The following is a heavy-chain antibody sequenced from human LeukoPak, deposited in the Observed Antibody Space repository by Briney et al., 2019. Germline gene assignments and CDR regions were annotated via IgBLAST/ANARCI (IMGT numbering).Heavy chain of an antibody. D-gene: IGHD3-10*01. CDR1: GGSISSYY. Sequence: SETLSLTCTVSGGSISSYYWSWIRQPPGKGLEWIGYIYYSGSTNYNPSLKSRVTMSVDTSKNQFSLKLSSVTAADTAVYYCARGYGSGSYGNWGQGTLVTVSS. J-gene: IGHJ4*02. CDR2: IYYSGST. CDR3: ARGYGSGSYGN. V-gene: IGHV4-59*12.